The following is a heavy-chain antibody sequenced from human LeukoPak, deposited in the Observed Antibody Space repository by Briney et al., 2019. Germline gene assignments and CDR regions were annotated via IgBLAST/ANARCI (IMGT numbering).Heavy chain of an antibody. CDR2: MNSDGTII. D-gene: IGHD3-3*01. Sequence: PGGSLRPSCIASGFTFSRYWMFWVRQTPGKGPVWVSRMNSDGTIINYADSVKGRFTISRDNSKNTLYLQMNSLRAEDTAVYYCARDLTPPALKFLEWLLPGDYWGQGTLVTVSS. CDR3: ARDLTPPALKFLEWLLPGDY. CDR1: GFTFSRYW. J-gene: IGHJ4*02. V-gene: IGHV3-74*01.